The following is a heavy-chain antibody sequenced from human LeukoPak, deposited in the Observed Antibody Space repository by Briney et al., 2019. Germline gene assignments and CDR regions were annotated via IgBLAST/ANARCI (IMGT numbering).Heavy chain of an antibody. J-gene: IGHJ4*02. CDR1: GFTFSSYG. CDR3: AKDQRDFDY. Sequence: PGGSLRLSCAASGFTFSSYGMQWVRQAPGKGGEWVAFIRYEGSNKYYADYVKGRFTISRHNSKNTLYLQMNSLRAEDTAVYYCAKDQRDFDYWGQGTLVTVSS. CDR2: IRYEGSNK. V-gene: IGHV3-30*02.